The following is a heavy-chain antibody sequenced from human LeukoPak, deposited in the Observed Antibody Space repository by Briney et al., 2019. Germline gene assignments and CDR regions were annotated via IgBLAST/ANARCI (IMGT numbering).Heavy chain of an antibody. D-gene: IGHD4-11*01. V-gene: IGHV4-34*01. CDR3: AHLMTTYNYYYYMDV. CDR1: GGSISSHY. CDR2: INHSGST. J-gene: IGHJ6*03. Sequence: SETLSLTCTVSGGSISSHYWSWIRQPPGKGLEWIGEINHSGSTNYNPSLKSRVTISVDTSKNQFSLKLSSVTAADTAVYYCAHLMTTYNYYYYMDVWGKGTTVTVSS.